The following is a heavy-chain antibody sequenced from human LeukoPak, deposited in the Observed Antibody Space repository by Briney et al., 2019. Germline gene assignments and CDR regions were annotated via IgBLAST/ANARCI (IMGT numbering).Heavy chain of an antibody. CDR3: AVNYYDSSTRVAFDI. CDR1: GYTFTSYD. Sequence: ASVKVSCKASGYTFTSYDINWVRQATGQGLEWMGWMNPNSGNTGYAQKFQGRVTMTRNTSISTAYMELSSLRSEDTAVYYCAVNYYDSSTRVAFDIWGQGTMVTVSP. D-gene: IGHD3-22*01. CDR2: MNPNSGNT. V-gene: IGHV1-8*01. J-gene: IGHJ3*02.